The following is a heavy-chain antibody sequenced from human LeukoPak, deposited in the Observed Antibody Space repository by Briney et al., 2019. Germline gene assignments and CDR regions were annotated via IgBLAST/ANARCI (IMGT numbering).Heavy chain of an antibody. CDR2: INPSGGST. D-gene: IGHD1-26*01. CDR1: GYTFTSYY. J-gene: IGHJ4*02. Sequence: ASVKVSCKASGYTFTSYYMHWVRQARGQGLEWMGIINPSGGSTNYAQKFQGRVTMTRDTSTSTVYMELSSLRSEDTAVYYCARTGVIVGATIVFVDLDYWGQGTLVTVSS. CDR3: ARTGVIVGATIVFVDLDY. V-gene: IGHV1-46*01.